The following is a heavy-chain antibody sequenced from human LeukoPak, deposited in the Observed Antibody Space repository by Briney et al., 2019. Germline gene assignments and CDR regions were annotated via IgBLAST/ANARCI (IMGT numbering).Heavy chain of an antibody. J-gene: IGHJ6*02. V-gene: IGHV1-2*04. CDR3: ARDYSHSIVPAAMAGMDV. Sequence: ASVKVSCKASGYTFTGYYMHWVRQAPGQGLEWMGWINPNSGGTNYAQKFQGWVTMTRDTSISTAYMELSRLRSDDTAVYYCARDYSHSIVPAAMAGMDVWGQGTTVTVSS. CDR2: INPNSGGT. CDR1: GYTFTGYY. D-gene: IGHD2-2*01.